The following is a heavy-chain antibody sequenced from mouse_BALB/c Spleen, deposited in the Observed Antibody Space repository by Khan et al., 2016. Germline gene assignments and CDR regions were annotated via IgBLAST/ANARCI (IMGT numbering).Heavy chain of an antibody. V-gene: IGHV9-3-1*01. CDR2: INTYTGEP. J-gene: IGHJ4*01. Sequence: QIQLVQSGPELKKPGETVKISCKASGYTFTNYGMNWVKQAPGKGLKWMGWINTYTGEPTYADDFKGRFAFSLETSASTAYLQINNLKNEDTATYFCARSSGGSYNYAMDYRGQGTSVTVSS. CDR3: ARSSGGSYNYAMDY. D-gene: IGHD1-1*02. CDR1: GYTFTNYG.